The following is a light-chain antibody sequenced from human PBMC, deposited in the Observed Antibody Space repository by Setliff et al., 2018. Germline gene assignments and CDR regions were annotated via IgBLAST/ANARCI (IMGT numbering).Light chain of an antibody. CDR2: SNN. J-gene: IGLJ1*01. CDR1: SSNIGSNT. CDR3: AAWDDSLNGHV. V-gene: IGLV1-44*01. Sequence: VLTQPPSASGTPGQRVTISCSGSSSNIGSNTVNWYQQLPGTAPKLLIYSNNQRPSGVPDRFSGSESGTSASLAISGPQSEDEADYYCAAWDDSLNGHVFGTGTKVTV.